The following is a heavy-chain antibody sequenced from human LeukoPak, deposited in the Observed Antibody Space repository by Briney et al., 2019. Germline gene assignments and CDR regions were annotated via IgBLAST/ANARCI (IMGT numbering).Heavy chain of an antibody. Sequence: GGSLRLSCAASGFTVSSNHMSWVRQAPGKGLEWVSVLYSGGTTYYADSVKGRFTIYRDTSKNTLYIQMNSLRAEDTAVYYCARGLATIKYYFDYWGQGTLVTVSS. CDR3: ARGLATIKYYFDY. V-gene: IGHV3-66*02. D-gene: IGHD1-26*01. CDR1: GFTVSSNH. J-gene: IGHJ4*02. CDR2: LYSGGTT.